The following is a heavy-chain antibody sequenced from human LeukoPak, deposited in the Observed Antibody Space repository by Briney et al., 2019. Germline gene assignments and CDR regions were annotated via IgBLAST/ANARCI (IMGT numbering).Heavy chain of an antibody. J-gene: IGHJ4*02. Sequence: AGGSLRLSCAASGFTFSSYGMHWVRQAPDKGLEWVAVIWYDGSNKYYADSVKGRFTISRDNSKNTLYLQMNSLRAEDTAVYYCAREIKARAGYYFDYWGQGTLVTVSS. CDR2: IWYDGSNK. CDR3: AREIKARAGYYFDY. V-gene: IGHV3-33*01. CDR1: GFTFSSYG. D-gene: IGHD3-10*01.